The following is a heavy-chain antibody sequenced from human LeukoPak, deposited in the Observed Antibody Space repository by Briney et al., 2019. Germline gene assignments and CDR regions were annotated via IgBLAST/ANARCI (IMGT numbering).Heavy chain of an antibody. J-gene: IGHJ4*02. D-gene: IGHD3-3*01. Sequence: SETLSLTCAVYGGSFSGYYWSWIRQPPGKGLEWIGKINHSGSTNYNPSLKSRVTISVDTSKNQFSLKLSSVTAADTAVYYCARGRLRITIFGVVTTGGGFFDYWGQGTLVTVSS. CDR3: ARGRLRITIFGVVTTGGGFFDY. V-gene: IGHV4-34*01. CDR2: INHSGST. CDR1: GGSFSGYY.